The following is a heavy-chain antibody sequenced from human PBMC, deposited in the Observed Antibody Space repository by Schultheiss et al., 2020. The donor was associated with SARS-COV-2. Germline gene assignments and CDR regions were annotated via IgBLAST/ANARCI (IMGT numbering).Heavy chain of an antibody. D-gene: IGHD3-3*01. CDR3: ARASYDFWSGYPIDYFDY. CDR2: IYYSGST. CDR1: GGSISSYY. J-gene: IGHJ4*02. V-gene: IGHV4-59*01. Sequence: ETLSLTCTVSGGSISSYYWSWIRQPPGKGLEWIGSIYYSGSTYYNPSLKSRVTISVDTSSNQFSLKLSSVTAADTAVYYCARASYDFWSGYPIDYFDYWGQGTLVTVSS.